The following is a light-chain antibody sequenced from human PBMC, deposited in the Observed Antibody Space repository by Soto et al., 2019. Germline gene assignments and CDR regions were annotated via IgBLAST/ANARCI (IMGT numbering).Light chain of an antibody. V-gene: IGKV1-5*03. CDR1: QSISSW. J-gene: IGKJ1*01. CDR3: QQYNSDPWT. CDR2: KAS. Sequence: DIQMTQSPSTLSASVGDRVTITGRSSQSISSWLAWYQQKPGKAPKLLIYKASSLESGVPSRFSGSGSGTEFTLTISSLQPDDFETYYCQQYNSDPWTFGQGTKVDIK.